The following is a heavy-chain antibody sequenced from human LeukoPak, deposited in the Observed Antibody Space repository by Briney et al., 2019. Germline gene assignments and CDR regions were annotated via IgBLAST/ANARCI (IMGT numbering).Heavy chain of an antibody. CDR2: INSSGGST. CDR1: GFTFSAYA. D-gene: IGHD3-10*01. CDR3: AKLGGSGSYRLYYLDH. V-gene: IGHV3-23*01. Sequence: GGSLRLSCAASGFTFSAYAMTWVRQAPGKWLDWVSTINSSGGSTYYADSVKGRFTISRDNSQNTLYLQMNSLRAEDTAVYYCAKLGGSGSYRLYYLDHWGQGTLVTVSS. J-gene: IGHJ4*02.